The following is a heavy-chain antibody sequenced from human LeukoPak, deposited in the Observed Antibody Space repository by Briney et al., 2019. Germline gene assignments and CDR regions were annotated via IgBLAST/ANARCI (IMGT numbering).Heavy chain of an antibody. CDR2: VIPIFGTA. CDR1: GGTFSSYA. CDR3: AREGLQGPSVY. Sequence: GASVKVSCKASGGTFSSYAISWVRQAPGQGLEWMGGVIPIFGTANYAQKFQGRVTITTDESTSTAYMELSSLRSEDTAVYYCAREGLQGPSVYWGQGTLVTVSS. V-gene: IGHV1-69*05. J-gene: IGHJ4*02.